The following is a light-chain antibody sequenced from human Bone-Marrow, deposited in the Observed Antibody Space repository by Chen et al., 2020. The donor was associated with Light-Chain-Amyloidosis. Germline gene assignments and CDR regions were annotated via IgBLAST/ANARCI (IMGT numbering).Light chain of an antibody. V-gene: IGLV3-25*03. CDR1: DLPTKY. CDR2: RDT. J-gene: IGLJ2*01. CDR3: QSADSSGTYEVI. Sequence: SYELTQPPSVSVSPGQTDRITCSGEDLPTKYAYWYQQKPGQAPVLVIHRDTERPSGISERFSGSSSGTTATLTISGVQAEDEADYHCQSADSSGTYEVIFGGGTKLTVL.